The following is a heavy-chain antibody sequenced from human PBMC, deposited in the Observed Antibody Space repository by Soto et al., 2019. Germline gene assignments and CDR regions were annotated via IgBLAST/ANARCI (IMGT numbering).Heavy chain of an antibody. D-gene: IGHD6-19*01. Sequence: PGGSLRLSCAASGFTFSSYAMSWVRQAPGKGLEWVSAISGSGGGTYYADSVKGRFTISRDNSKNTLYLQMNSLRAEDTAVYYWAKDSEPNPYSSVGYYWGQGALVTVSS. CDR3: AKDSEPNPYSSVGYY. J-gene: IGHJ4*02. CDR2: ISGSGGGT. CDR1: GFTFSSYA. V-gene: IGHV3-23*01.